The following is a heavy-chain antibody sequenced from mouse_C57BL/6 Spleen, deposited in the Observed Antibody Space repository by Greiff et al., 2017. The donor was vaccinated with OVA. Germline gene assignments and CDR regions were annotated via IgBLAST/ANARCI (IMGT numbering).Heavy chain of an antibody. V-gene: IGHV1-7*01. CDR2: INPSSGYT. CDR3: ARSSLFDYDVDYAMDY. J-gene: IGHJ4*01. D-gene: IGHD2-4*01. Sequence: QVQLQQSGAELAKPGASVKLSCKASGYTFTSYWMHWVKQRPGQGLEWIGYINPSSGYTKYNQKFKDKATLTADKSSSTAYMQLSSLTYEDSAVYYCARSSLFDYDVDYAMDYWGQGTSVTVSS. CDR1: GYTFTSYW.